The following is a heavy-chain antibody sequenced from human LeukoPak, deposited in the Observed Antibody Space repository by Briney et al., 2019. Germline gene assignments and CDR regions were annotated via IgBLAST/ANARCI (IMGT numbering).Heavy chain of an antibody. V-gene: IGHV4-34*01. CDR2: INHSGST. CDR3: ARVIKDYSSGWFAPAKFDP. D-gene: IGHD6-19*01. CDR1: GGSFSGYY. Sequence: SETLSLTCAVYGGSFSGYYWSWIRQPPGKGLEWIGEINHSGSTNYNPSLKSRVTISVDTSKNQFSLKLSSVTAADTAVYYCARVIKDYSSGWFAPAKFDPWGQGTLVTVSS. J-gene: IGHJ5*02.